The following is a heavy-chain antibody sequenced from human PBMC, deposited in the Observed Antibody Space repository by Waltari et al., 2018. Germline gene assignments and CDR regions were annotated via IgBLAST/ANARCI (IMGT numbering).Heavy chain of an antibody. V-gene: IGHV1-8*02. CDR3: ARGRDVFANFDYNWFDP. CDR1: GYTFNNYE. D-gene: IGHD3-3*01. J-gene: IGHJ5*02. CDR2: VNPNSGAT. Sequence: QVQLVQSGAEVLRPGAAVKVPCQASGYTFNNYEVNGVRQAAGQGLEWMGWVNPNSGATAYAQKFQGRISMTWDTFTRTAYMELSNLRSDDTAVFYCARGRDVFANFDYNWFDPWGQGTLVTVSS.